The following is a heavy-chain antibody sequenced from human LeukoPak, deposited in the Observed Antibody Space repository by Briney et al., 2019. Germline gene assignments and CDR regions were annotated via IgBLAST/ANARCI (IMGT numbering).Heavy chain of an antibody. CDR1: GYSISSGYY. CDR3: ARGLPRPGYCSSTSCRRNWFEP. CDR2: IYHSGST. D-gene: IGHD2-2*01. J-gene: IGHJ5*02. Sequence: SETLSLTCTVSGYSISSGYYWGWIRQPPGKGLEWIGSIYHSGSTYYNPSLKSRVTISVDTSKTPFSLKLGSVTAADTAVYYCARGLPRPGYCSSTSCRRNWFEPWGQGTLVTVSS. V-gene: IGHV4-38-2*02.